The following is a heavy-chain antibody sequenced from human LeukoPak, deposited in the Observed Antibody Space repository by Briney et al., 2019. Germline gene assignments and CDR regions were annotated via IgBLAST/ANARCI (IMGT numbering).Heavy chain of an antibody. CDR2: IYHSGST. D-gene: IGHD1-26*01. V-gene: IGHV4-61*01. Sequence: SETLSLTCAVSGGSVSSGSYYWSWIRQPPGKGLEWIGYIYHSGSTNYNPSLKSRVTISVDTSKNQFSLKLSSVTAADTAVYYCARGIVGARSGNTHIDYWGQGTLVTVSS. CDR1: GGSVSSGSYY. J-gene: IGHJ4*02. CDR3: ARGIVGARSGNTHIDY.